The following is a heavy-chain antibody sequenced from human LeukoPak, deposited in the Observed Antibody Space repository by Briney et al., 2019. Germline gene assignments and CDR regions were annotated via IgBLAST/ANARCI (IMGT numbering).Heavy chain of an antibody. V-gene: IGHV3-7*01. J-gene: IGHJ3*02. CDR2: IKQDGSEK. Sequence: SGGSLRLSCAASGFTFSNYWMSWVRQAPGKGLEWVANIKQDGSEKYYVDSVKGRFTISRDNAKNSLYLQMNSLRAEDTAVYYCARLSEVVVAARRGAFDIWGQGTMVTVSS. CDR1: GFTFSNYW. CDR3: ARLSEVVVAARRGAFDI. D-gene: IGHD2-15*01.